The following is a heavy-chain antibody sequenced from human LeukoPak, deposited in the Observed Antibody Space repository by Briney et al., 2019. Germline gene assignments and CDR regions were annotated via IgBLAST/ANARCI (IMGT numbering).Heavy chain of an antibody. Sequence: PGGSLRLSCVASGFILSTSEMNWVRQAPGKGLEWVSFIASDGTIYYADSVKGRFTLSRDDAKNSLYLQTNGLRAEDTAVYYCATSLSGRGTYHYLNVWGTGTTVTISS. V-gene: IGHV3-48*03. CDR2: IASDGTI. CDR3: ATSLSGRGTYHYLNV. CDR1: GFILSTSE. J-gene: IGHJ6*03. D-gene: IGHD2-15*01.